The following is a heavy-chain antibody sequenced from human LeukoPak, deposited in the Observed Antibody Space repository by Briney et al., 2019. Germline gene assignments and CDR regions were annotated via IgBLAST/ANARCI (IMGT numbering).Heavy chain of an antibody. V-gene: IGHV1-2*02. CDR2: IHPKSGDT. CDR1: GYTFTGYY. D-gene: IGHD5-18*01. CDR3: SRGSGISYGGIDY. Sequence: ASVKVSCKASGYTFTGYYLHWVRQAPGQGLERMGWIHPKSGDTKYAQKFLGRVTLTRDTSTTIVYMELKWLTSDDTAVYYCSRGSGISYGGIDYWGQGTLVTVSS. J-gene: IGHJ4*02.